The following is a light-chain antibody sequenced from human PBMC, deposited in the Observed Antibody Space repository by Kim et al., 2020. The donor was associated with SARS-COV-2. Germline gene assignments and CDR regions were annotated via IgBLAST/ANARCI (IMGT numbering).Light chain of an antibody. CDR2: WAS. J-gene: IGKJ3*01. CDR1: QSVLYSSNNKNY. Sequence: DILLTPSPNSLAVSLGERATINCKSSQSVLYSSNNKNYLSWYQQKPGQPPKLLIYWASTRESGVPDRFSGSGSGTDFTLTISSLQAEDVAVYYCQQYYSTPFTFGPGTKVDIK. CDR3: QQYYSTPFT. V-gene: IGKV4-1*01.